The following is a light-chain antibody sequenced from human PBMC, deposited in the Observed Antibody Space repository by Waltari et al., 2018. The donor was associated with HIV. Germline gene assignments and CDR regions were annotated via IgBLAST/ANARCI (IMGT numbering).Light chain of an antibody. CDR2: EVS. V-gene: IGLV2-14*01. CDR3: SSYTSSSTWV. J-gene: IGLJ3*02. Sequence: QSALTQPASVSGSPGQSITISCTGTSSDVGGYNYVSWYQQHPGKAPKLMIYEVSNRPSGVSNRCSGSESGNTASLTISGLQAEDEADYYCSSYTSSSTWVFGGGTKLTVL. CDR1: SSDVGGYNY.